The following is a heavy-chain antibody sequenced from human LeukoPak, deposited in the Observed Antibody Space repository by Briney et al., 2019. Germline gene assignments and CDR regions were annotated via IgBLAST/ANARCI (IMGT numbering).Heavy chain of an antibody. J-gene: IGHJ4*02. CDR2: IYYSGST. D-gene: IGHD6-19*01. CDR3: GKGYRSGGYVWDY. CDR1: GVSFSGYY. V-gene: IGHV4-59*12. Sequence: SSETLSLTCAVYGVSFSGYYWSWIRQPPGKGLEWIGYIYYSGSTNYNPSLKSRVTISVDTSKNQFSLKLSSVTAADTAVYYCGKGYRSGGYVWDYGGQGTLVPVPP.